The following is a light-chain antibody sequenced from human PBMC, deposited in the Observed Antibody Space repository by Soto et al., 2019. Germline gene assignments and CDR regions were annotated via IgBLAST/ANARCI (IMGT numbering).Light chain of an antibody. CDR1: QSISSW. Sequence: STLSASVGDRVTITCRASQSISSWLAWYQQKPGKAPKLLIYDASSLESGVPSRFSGSGSGTEFTLTISSLQPDDFATYYCQQYNSYWTFGQGTKVDIK. CDR2: DAS. J-gene: IGKJ1*01. CDR3: QQYNSYWT. V-gene: IGKV1-5*01.